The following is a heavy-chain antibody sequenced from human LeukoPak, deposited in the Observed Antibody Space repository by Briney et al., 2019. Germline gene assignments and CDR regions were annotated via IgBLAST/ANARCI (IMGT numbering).Heavy chain of an antibody. CDR2: IYQSGST. CDR1: GYSISSGYY. V-gene: IGHV4-38-2*01. J-gene: IGHJ4*02. CDR3: ARNSSMGLTRAFDY. D-gene: IGHD3-10*01. Sequence: PSETLSLTCVVSGYSISSGYYWGWIRQSPGKGLEWIGSIYQSGSTYYNPSLKSRVTISVDTSKNQFSLKLSSVTAADTAVYYCARNSSMGLTRAFDYWGQGPLVTVSS.